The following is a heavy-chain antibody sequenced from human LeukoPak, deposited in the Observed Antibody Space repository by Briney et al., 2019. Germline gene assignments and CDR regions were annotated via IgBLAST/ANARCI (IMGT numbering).Heavy chain of an antibody. D-gene: IGHD1-7*01. Sequence: PGGSLRLSCAASGFSFSSYAMSWVRQAPGKGLEWVSAISDSGDSTYYADSVKGRFTISRDNSNNTLYLQMNSLRAEDTAIYYCAKRYWNYAALDIWGQGTMVTVSS. CDR1: GFSFSSYA. V-gene: IGHV3-23*01. J-gene: IGHJ3*02. CDR2: ISDSGDST. CDR3: AKRYWNYAALDI.